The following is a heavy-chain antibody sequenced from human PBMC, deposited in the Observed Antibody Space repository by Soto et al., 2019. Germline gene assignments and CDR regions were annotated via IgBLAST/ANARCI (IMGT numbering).Heavy chain of an antibody. CDR1: GVDFGSFG. Sequence: SVKVSCQASGVDFGSFGIHFLRKTRGGGLEWLGWSVVESGSTNYGRHFQGRAAFSRDMSSTTAYIDLYDLKSDDTAVYFCSAGHPHMAIGWPVWAQGTTVTVSS. CDR3: SAGHPHMAIGWPV. D-gene: IGHD2-21*01. CDR2: SVVESGST. V-gene: IGHV1-58*02. J-gene: IGHJ6*01.